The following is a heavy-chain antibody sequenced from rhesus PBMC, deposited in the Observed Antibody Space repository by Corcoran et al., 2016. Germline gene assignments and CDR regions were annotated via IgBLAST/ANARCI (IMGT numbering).Heavy chain of an antibody. CDR2: IYGGSGST. D-gene: IGHD6-13*01. CDR1: GGSISGYYL. J-gene: IGHJ4*01. CDR3: AREVVVGIAAGRDVDY. Sequence: QVQLQESGPGVVKPSETLSLTCAVSGGSISGYYLWSWIRQPPGKGLEWIGYIYGGSGSTSYNPSPNSRVIISIDASKNQFSLELSSVTAADTAVYYCAREVVVGIAAGRDVDYWGQGVLVTVSS. V-gene: IGHV4S7*01.